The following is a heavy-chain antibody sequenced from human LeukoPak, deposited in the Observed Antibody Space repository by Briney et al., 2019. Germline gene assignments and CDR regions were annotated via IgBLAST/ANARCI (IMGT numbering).Heavy chain of an antibody. CDR3: ARGYDFWSGYRSRWFDP. CDR1: GYTFTSYG. Sequence: GASLKVSCKASGYTFTSYGISWVRQAPGQGLEWMRWISAYNGNTNYAQKLQGRVTMTTDTSTSTAYMELRSLRSDDTAVYYCARGYDFWSGYRSRWFDPWGQGTLVTVSS. J-gene: IGHJ5*02. D-gene: IGHD3-3*01. CDR2: ISAYNGNT. V-gene: IGHV1-18*01.